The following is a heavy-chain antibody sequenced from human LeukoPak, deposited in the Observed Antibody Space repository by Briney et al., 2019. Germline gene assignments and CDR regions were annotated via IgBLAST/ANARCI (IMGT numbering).Heavy chain of an antibody. CDR3: ARDRGDYFYMDV. D-gene: IGHD3-10*01. CDR2: IWYDGSNK. CDR1: GFTVSNGY. V-gene: IGHV3-33*08. J-gene: IGHJ6*03. Sequence: GGSLRLSCAASGFTVSNGYVAWVRQGPGKGLEWVAIIWYDGSNKYYVDSVKGRFTISRDNSKNTLYLQMNSLGAEDTGVYYCARDRGDYFYMDVWGKGTTVTVSS.